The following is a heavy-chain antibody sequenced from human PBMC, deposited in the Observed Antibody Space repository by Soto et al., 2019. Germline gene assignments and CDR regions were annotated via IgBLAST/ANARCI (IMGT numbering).Heavy chain of an antibody. CDR2: IDYSGST. J-gene: IGHJ6*02. Sequence: SETLSLTCTVSGGSISTYYWSCIRQPPGKGLEWIVYIDYSGSTNYNPSLKSRVTISVDTSKNHFSLKLASVTAADTAVYYCARDLSYYDFCGRPSGMAVRGQRTTVTVSS. CDR3: ARDLSYYDFCGRPSGMAV. V-gene: IGHV4-59*01. D-gene: IGHD3-3*01. CDR1: GGSISTYY.